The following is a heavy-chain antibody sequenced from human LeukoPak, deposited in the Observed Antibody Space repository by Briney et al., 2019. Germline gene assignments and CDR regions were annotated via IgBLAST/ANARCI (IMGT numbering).Heavy chain of an antibody. J-gene: IGHJ4*02. V-gene: IGHV3-48*02. CDR1: GFTFSTYN. D-gene: IGHD6-13*01. CDR2: ISSTSSTI. Sequence: GGSLRLSCAASGFTFSTYNMNWVHQAPGKGLEWVSYISSTSSTIHYAGSVKGRFTISRDNAKNSLYLQMNSLRDEDTAMYYCARDQISSSLYKEPLDYWGQGTLVTVSS. CDR3: ARDQISSSLYKEPLDY.